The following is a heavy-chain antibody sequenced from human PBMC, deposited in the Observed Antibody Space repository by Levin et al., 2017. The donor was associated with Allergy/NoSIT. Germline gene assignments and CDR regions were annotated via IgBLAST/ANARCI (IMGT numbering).Heavy chain of an antibody. CDR2: IIPIFGTA. J-gene: IGHJ6*02. CDR3: ARSAYCGGDCYSPRGAGLPAHYGMDG. V-gene: IGHV1-69*13. CDR1: GGTFSSYA. Sequence: SVKVSCKASGGTFSSYAISWVRQAPGQGLEWMGGIIPIFGTANYAQKFQGRVTITADESTSTAYMELSSLRSEDTAVYYCARSAYCGGDCYSPRGAGLPAHYGMDGWGQGTTVTVSS. D-gene: IGHD2-21*02.